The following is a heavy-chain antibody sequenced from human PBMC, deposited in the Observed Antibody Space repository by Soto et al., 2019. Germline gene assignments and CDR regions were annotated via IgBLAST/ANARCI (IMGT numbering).Heavy chain of an antibody. CDR3: ARHLYSGYDGNYYGMDV. V-gene: IGHV1-69*13. CDR2: IIPIFGTA. CDR1: GCTFSSYA. D-gene: IGHD5-12*01. J-gene: IGHJ6*02. Sequence: SVKVSCKASGCTFSSYAISWVRQAPGQGLEWMRGIIPIFGTANYAQKFQGRVTITADESTSTAYMGLSSLRSEDTAVYYCARHLYSGYDGNYYGMDVWGQGTTVTVSS.